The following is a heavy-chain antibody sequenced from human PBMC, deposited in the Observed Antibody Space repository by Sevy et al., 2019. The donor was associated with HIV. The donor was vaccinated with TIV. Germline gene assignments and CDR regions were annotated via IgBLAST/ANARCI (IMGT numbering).Heavy chain of an antibody. V-gene: IGHV4-39*02. CDR1: GGSIRINSYY. Sequence: SETLSLTCTVSGGSIRINSYYWGWVRQPPGKGLEWIGSIYNTGSTSYNPPLKSRVTISVDTSKNNFSLRLTSVTAADTAVYYCATPRGTDWYEGAGGYFDLWGRGTLVTVSS. CDR2: IYNTGST. CDR3: ATPRGTDWYEGAGGYFDL. D-gene: IGHD6-19*01. J-gene: IGHJ2*01.